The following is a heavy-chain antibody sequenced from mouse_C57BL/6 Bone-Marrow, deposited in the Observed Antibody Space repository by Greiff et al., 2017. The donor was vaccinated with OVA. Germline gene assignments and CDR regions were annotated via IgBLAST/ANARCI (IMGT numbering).Heavy chain of an antibody. D-gene: IGHD1-1*01. CDR3: ARIAPILLYGSRDDY. V-gene: IGHV8-8*01. J-gene: IGHJ2*01. Sequence: ESGPGILQPSQTLSLTCSFSGFSLSTFGMGVGWIRQPSGKGLEWLAHIWWDDDKYYNPALKSRLTITKDTSKNQLFLKIANVDTADTATYYCARIAPILLYGSRDDYWGQGTTLTVSS. CDR2: IWWDDDK. CDR1: GFSLSTFGMG.